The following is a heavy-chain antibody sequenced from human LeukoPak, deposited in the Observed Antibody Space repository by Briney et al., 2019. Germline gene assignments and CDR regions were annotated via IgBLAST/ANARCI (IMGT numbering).Heavy chain of an antibody. J-gene: IGHJ6*03. V-gene: IGHV3-23*01. CDR1: GFTFSNAW. D-gene: IGHD3-10*01. Sequence: GGSLRLSCADSGFTFSNAWMSWVRQAPGKGVEWVSAISGSGGSTYYADSVKGRFTISRDNSKNTLYLQMNSLRAEDTAVYYCAKSMVRGVYYYYYMDVWGKGTTVTVSS. CDR3: AKSMVRGVYYYYYMDV. CDR2: ISGSGGST.